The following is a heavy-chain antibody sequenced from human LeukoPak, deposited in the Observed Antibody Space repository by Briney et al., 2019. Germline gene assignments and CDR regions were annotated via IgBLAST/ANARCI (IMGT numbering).Heavy chain of an antibody. CDR2: IYYSGST. V-gene: IGHV4-59*01. D-gene: IGHD6-19*01. J-gene: IGHJ3*02. Sequence: SETLSLTCTVSGGSISSYYWSWIRQPPGKGLEWIGYIYYSGSTNYNPSLKSRVTISVDTSKNQFSLKLSSVTAADTAVYYCARVFGYSSGWYRGSAFDIWGQGTMVTVSS. CDR1: GGSISSYY. CDR3: ARVFGYSSGWYRGSAFDI.